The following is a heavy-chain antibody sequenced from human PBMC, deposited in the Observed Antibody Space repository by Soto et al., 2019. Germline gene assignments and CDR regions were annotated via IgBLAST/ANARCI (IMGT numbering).Heavy chain of an antibody. Sequence: QVQLVQSGAEVKKPGASVKVSCKASGYTFSSYAIIWVRQAPGQGLEWMGWISAYTGNTNYAQTLQGRVTLTTDTSTSTAYMELRSLRSNDTAAYYCARGNLPPGPHHDGFGPWGQGTLVSVSS. CDR1: GYTFSSYA. J-gene: IGHJ5*02. CDR3: ARGNLPPGPHHDGFGP. D-gene: IGHD1-1*01. V-gene: IGHV1-18*01. CDR2: ISAYTGNT.